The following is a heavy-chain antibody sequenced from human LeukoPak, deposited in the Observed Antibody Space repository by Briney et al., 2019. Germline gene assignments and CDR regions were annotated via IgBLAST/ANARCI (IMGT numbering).Heavy chain of an antibody. CDR3: AKAALGYQLLFTLDY. V-gene: IGHV3-23*01. Sequence: PGGSLRLSCAASGFTFSDYAISWVRQAPAKGLEWVSVISGSGVNIYYADYVKGRFTISRDNSKNTLYMQLNSLRAEYTAVYYCAKAALGYQLLFTLDYWGQGTLVTVSS. CDR1: GFTFSDYA. D-gene: IGHD2-2*01. J-gene: IGHJ4*02. CDR2: ISGSGVNI.